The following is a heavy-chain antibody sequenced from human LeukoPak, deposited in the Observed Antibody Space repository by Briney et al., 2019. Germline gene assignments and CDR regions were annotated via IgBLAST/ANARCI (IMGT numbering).Heavy chain of an antibody. J-gene: IGHJ4*02. CDR1: GGSINTYF. CDR2: IYYNGYT. CDR3: ARSSGLLWVGNLESPPPLAS. D-gene: IGHD3-10*01. V-gene: IGHV4-59*01. Sequence: SETLSLTCTVSGGSINTYFWNWIRQSPGKGLEWIGFIYYNGYTKYSPSLESRITISVDTSKNQVFLRLGSVTAADTAFYYCARSSGLLWVGNLESPPPLASWGQGTLVTVSS.